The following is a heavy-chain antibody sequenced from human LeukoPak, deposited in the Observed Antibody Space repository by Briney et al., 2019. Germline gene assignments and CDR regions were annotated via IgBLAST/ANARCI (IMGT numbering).Heavy chain of an antibody. V-gene: IGHV4-34*01. J-gene: IGHJ5*02. CDR2: INHSGST. D-gene: IGHD3-22*01. CDR1: GGSFSGYY. CDR3: ARMKVVVITGWFDP. Sequence: SETLSLTCAVYGGSFSGYYWSWIRQPPGKGLEWIGEINHSGSTNYNPSLKSRVTISVDTSKNQFSLKLSSVTAADTAVYYCARMKVVVITGWFDPWGQGTLVTVSS.